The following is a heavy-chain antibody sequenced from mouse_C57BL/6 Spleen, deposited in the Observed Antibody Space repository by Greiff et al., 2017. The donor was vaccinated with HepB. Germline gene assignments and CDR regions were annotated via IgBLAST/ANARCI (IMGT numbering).Heavy chain of an antibody. CDR2: IYPGGGYT. CDR1: GYTFTNYW. J-gene: IGHJ2*01. Sequence: QVQLKESGAELVRPGTSVKMSCKASGYTFTNYWIGWAKQRPGHGLEWIGDIYPGGGYTNYNEKFKGKATLTADKYSSTAYMQFSSLTSEDSAIYYCARGDYDYEYYFDYWGQGTTLTVSS. D-gene: IGHD2-4*01. CDR3: ARGDYDYEYYFDY. V-gene: IGHV1-63*01.